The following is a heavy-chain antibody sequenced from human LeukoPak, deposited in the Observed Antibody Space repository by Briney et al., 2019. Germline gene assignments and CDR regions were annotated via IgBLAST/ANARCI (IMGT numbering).Heavy chain of an antibody. CDR2: ISNSGGNT. CDR3: ASRIAGGY. V-gene: IGHV3-23*01. CDR1: GFTFSSYA. D-gene: IGHD1-20*01. J-gene: IGHJ4*02. Sequence: PGGSLRLSCAASGFTFSSYAMTWVRQAPGRGPEWVSSISNSGGNTYYADSVKGRFTISSDNSENTLYLQMNSLRAEDTAIYYCASRIAGGYWGQGTLVTVSS.